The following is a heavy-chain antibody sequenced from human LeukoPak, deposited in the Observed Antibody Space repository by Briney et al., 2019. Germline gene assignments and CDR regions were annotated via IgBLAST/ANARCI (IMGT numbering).Heavy chain of an antibody. V-gene: IGHV1-69*05. Sequence: SVKVSCKASGGTFSSYAISWVRQAPGQGLEWMGGIIPIFGTANYAQKFQGRVTITTDESTSTAYMELRSLRSDDTAVYYCAREDSYCGGDCYNWFDPWGQGTLVTVSS. D-gene: IGHD2-21*02. CDR2: IIPIFGTA. J-gene: IGHJ5*02. CDR3: AREDSYCGGDCYNWFDP. CDR1: GGTFSSYA.